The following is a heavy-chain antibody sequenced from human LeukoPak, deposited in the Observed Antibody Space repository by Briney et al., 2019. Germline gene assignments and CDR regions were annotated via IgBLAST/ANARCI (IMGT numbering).Heavy chain of an antibody. CDR1: GYTFTNYY. Sequence: GASVKISCKASGYTFTNYYMHWVRQAPGQGLEWLGLITPSGGSTWYAQKFQGRVTMTRDMSTSTDYMELSSLRSEDTAVYYCARDNSVGDYEWWFDPWGQGTLVTVSS. CDR3: ARDNSVGDYEWWFDP. V-gene: IGHV1-46*01. CDR2: ITPSGGST. D-gene: IGHD1-26*01. J-gene: IGHJ5*02.